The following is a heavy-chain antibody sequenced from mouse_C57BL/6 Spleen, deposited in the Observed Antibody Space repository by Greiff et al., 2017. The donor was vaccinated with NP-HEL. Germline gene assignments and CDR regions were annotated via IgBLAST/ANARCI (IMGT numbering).Heavy chain of an antibody. CDR2: ISYDGSN. V-gene: IGHV3-6*01. Sequence: EVHLVESGPGLVKPSQSLSLTCSVTGYSITSGYYWNWIRQFPGNKLEWMGYISYDGSNNYNPSLKNRISITRDTSKNPFFLKLNSVTTEDTATYYCARGSNSVAGFAYWGQGTLVTVSA. J-gene: IGHJ3*01. CDR1: GYSITSGYY. CDR3: ARGSNSVAGFAY. D-gene: IGHD2-5*01.